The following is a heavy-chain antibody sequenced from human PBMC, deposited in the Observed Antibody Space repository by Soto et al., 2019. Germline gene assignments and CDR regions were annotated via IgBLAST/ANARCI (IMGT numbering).Heavy chain of an antibody. J-gene: IGHJ6*02. V-gene: IGHV5-10-1*01. Sequence: PGESLKISCKGSEYSFTSYWISWVRQMPGKGLEWMGRIDPSDSYTNYSPSFQGHVTTSADKSISTAYLQWSSLKASDTAMYYCARLEYYYGSGSYYNAEYYYYGMDVWGQGTTVTSP. CDR3: ARLEYYYGSGSYYNAEYYYYGMDV. D-gene: IGHD3-10*01. CDR1: EYSFTSYW. CDR2: IDPSDSYT.